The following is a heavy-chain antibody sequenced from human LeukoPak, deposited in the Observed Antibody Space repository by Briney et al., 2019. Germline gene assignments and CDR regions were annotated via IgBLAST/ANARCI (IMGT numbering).Heavy chain of an antibody. V-gene: IGHV3-23*01. CDR1: GFTFGTYT. Sequence: GGSLRLSCAASGFTFGTYTMSWVRQAPGTGLEWVSTIIGTAQTLYAASVKGRFTISRDNSKNTLYLQMNGLRAEDTAMYFCAKDLRPDSRYDFDYWGQGTLVTVSS. CDR3: AKDLRPDSRYDFDY. D-gene: IGHD5-12*01. CDR2: IIGTAQT. J-gene: IGHJ4*02.